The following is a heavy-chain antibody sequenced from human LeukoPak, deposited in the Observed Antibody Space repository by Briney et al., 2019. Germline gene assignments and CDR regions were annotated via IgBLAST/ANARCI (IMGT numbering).Heavy chain of an antibody. D-gene: IGHD3-10*01. Sequence: SETLSLTCAVSGDSISSDYWSWVRQPPGKGLEWIGYIYYTGSTNYNPSLKSRVTISVDTSKNQFSLKLSSVTAADTAVYYCARSSYYYGADAFDIWGQGTMVTVSS. V-gene: IGHV4-59*01. CDR3: ARSSYYYGADAFDI. J-gene: IGHJ3*02. CDR1: GDSISSDY. CDR2: IYYTGST.